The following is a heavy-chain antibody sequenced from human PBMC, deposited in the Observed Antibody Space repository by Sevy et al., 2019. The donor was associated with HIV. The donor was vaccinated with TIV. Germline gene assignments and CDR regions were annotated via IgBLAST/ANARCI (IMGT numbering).Heavy chain of an antibody. CDR2: IRSKANSYAT. CDR3: TRGSSWYNWFDP. J-gene: IGHJ5*02. V-gene: IGHV3-73*01. D-gene: IGHD6-13*01. Sequence: GSLRLSCAASGFTFSGSAMHWVRQASGKGLEWVGRIRSKANSYATAYAASVKGRFTISRDDSKNTAYLQMNSLKTEDTAVYYCTRGSSWYNWFDPWGQGTLVTVSS. CDR1: GFTFSGSA.